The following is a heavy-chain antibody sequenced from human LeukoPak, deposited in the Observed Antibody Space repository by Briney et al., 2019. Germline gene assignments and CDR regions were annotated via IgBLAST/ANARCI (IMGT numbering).Heavy chain of an antibody. Sequence: PSETLSLTCTVSGGSISSYYWSWIRQPAGKGLEWIGRIYTSGSTNYNPSLKSRVTISVDTSKNQFSLKLSSVTAADTAVYYCARVRRPLYSYGYGHFDYWGQGTLVTVSS. CDR1: GGSISSYY. CDR2: IYTSGST. CDR3: ARVRRPLYSYGYGHFDY. D-gene: IGHD5-18*01. V-gene: IGHV4-4*07. J-gene: IGHJ4*02.